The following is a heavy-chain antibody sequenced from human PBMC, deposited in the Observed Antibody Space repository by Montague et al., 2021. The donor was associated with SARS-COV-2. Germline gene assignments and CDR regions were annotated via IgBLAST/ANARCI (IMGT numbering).Heavy chain of an antibody. Sequence: SLRLSCAASGFTFSNYCMHWVRQAPGKGLVWVSRTSSVGSSTIYADSVKGRFTVSRDSAKNTLYLQMSSLRAEDTAVYYCELHTYGDYEDYWGQGTLVTVSS. CDR2: TSSVGSST. CDR1: GFTFSNYC. CDR3: ELHTYGDYEDY. V-gene: IGHV3-74*01. J-gene: IGHJ4*02. D-gene: IGHD4-17*01.